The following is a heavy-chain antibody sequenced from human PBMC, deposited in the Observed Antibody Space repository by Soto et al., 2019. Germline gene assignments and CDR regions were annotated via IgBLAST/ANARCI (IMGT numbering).Heavy chain of an antibody. J-gene: IGHJ6*02. CDR2: IYYSGST. Sequence: SETLSLTCTVSGGSISSSSYYWGWIRQPPRKGLEWIGSIYYSGSTYYNPSLKSRVTISVDTSKNQFSLKLSSVTAADTAVYYCAKGTYRYYDFWSGYEYGMDVWGQGTTVTVSS. CDR3: AKGTYRYYDFWSGYEYGMDV. CDR1: GGSISSSSYY. D-gene: IGHD3-3*01. V-gene: IGHV4-39*01.